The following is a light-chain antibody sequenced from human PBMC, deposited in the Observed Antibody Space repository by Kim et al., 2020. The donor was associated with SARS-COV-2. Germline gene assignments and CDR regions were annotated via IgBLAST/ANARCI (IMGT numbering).Light chain of an antibody. V-gene: IGLV2-8*01. CDR3: TSYAGSNNLDV. Sequence: QSALTQPPSASGSPGQSVTISCTGTSSDIGAYKYVSWYQQHPGKAPKLMIYKVNRRPSGVPDRFSGSKSGNTASLTVSGLQAEDEADYYCTSYAGSNNLDVFGTGTKVTVL. CDR2: KVN. J-gene: IGLJ1*01. CDR1: SSDIGAYKY.